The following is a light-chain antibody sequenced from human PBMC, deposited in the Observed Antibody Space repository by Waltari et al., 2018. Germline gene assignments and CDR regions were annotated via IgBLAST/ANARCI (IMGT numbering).Light chain of an antibody. Sequence: DIQMTHSPSSFYASVGDRVTMTCREGRDIINKLSGYQQKAGKTPMRLIYGASSCESGVPSRFSGSGSGTEFTLTISSLQPEDFAAYYCLQHYSKPFSFGRGTKLEIK. CDR3: LQHYSKPFS. CDR2: GAS. J-gene: IGKJ2*03. CDR1: RDIINK. V-gene: IGKV1-17*01.